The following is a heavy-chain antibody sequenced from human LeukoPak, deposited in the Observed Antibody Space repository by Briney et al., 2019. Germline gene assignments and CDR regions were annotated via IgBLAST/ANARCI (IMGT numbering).Heavy chain of an antibody. CDR3: AKDIQLST. D-gene: IGHD5-24*01. CDR2: IGSVGDST. J-gene: IGHJ3*01. CDR1: GFIFSSYG. V-gene: IGHV3-23*01. Sequence: PGGSLRLSCAASGFIFSSYGMHWVRQAPGKGLEWVSLIGSVGDSTYYADSVKGRFTISRDNSENTLSLQMNSLRVEDTAIYYCAKDIQLSTWGLGTMVTVSS.